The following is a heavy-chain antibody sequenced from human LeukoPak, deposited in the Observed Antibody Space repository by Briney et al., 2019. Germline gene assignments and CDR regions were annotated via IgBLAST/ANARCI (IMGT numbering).Heavy chain of an antibody. Sequence: GGSLRLSCAASGFTFSSYLMSWVRQAPGKGLEWVANIKQDGSEKYYVDSVKGRFTISRDNAKNSLYLQMNSLRAEDTAVYYCARAGYCSSTSCYNYFDYWGQGTLVTVSS. D-gene: IGHD2-2*02. CDR2: IKQDGSEK. CDR1: GFTFSSYL. CDR3: ARAGYCSSTSCYNYFDY. J-gene: IGHJ4*02. V-gene: IGHV3-7*01.